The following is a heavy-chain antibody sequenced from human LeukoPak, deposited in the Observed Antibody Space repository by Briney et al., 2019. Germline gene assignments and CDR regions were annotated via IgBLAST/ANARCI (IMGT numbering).Heavy chain of an antibody. CDR3: ARGFYIAKNAGVFDM. D-gene: IGHD1-1*01. V-gene: IGHV4-34*01. CDR1: GGSFSGYY. CDR2: INHSGST. J-gene: IGHJ3*02. Sequence: PSETLSLTCAVYGGSFSGYYWSWIRQPPGKGLEWIGEINHSGSTNYNPSLKSRVTISQDTSKNQFSLKLSSVTAADTAAYYCARGFYIAKNAGVFDMWGRGTMVTVSS.